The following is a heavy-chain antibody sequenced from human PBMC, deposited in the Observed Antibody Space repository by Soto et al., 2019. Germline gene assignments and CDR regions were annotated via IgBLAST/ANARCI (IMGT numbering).Heavy chain of an antibody. D-gene: IGHD3-10*01. Sequence: QVQLVQSGAEVKKPGSSVKVSCKASGGNFSSYAISWVRQAPGQGLEWMGGIIPIFGTAYYAQKFQASVTINADESTSPVYMELSSPRSEDTAVYYCARTYGSGSSSGWFDPWGQGTLVTVSS. V-gene: IGHV1-69*01. J-gene: IGHJ5*02. CDR3: ARTYGSGSSSGWFDP. CDR1: GGNFSSYA. CDR2: IIPIFGTA.